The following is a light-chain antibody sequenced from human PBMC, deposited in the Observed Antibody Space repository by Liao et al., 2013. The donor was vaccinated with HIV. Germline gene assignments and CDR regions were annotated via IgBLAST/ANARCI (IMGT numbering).Light chain of an antibody. CDR2: DDR. CDR3: QTWDSDADSDHLV. J-gene: IGLJ2*01. V-gene: IGLV3-21*01. CDR1: DIEYKT. Sequence: SYELTQPPSVSVAPGETARITCGENDIEYKTVHWYRQRPGQAPVLVIYDDRSRPSGIPERVSGSKSGNTATLTISGVEPGDEADYYCQTWDSDADSDHLVFGGGTKLTVL.